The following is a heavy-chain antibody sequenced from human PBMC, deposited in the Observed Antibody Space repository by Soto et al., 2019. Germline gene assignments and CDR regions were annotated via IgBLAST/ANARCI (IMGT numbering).Heavy chain of an antibody. CDR2: IKQDGSEK. Sequence: GGSLRLSCAASGFTFSSYWMTWVRQAPGKGLEWVANIKQDGSEKYYVDSVKGRFTLSRDNAKNSLYLQMNSLRTEDTAVYYCAREARRLIVAAAIEYKWFDPWGQGTLVTVSS. D-gene: IGHD2-2*01. CDR1: GFTFSSYW. CDR3: AREARRLIVAAAIEYKWFDP. J-gene: IGHJ5*02. V-gene: IGHV3-7*03.